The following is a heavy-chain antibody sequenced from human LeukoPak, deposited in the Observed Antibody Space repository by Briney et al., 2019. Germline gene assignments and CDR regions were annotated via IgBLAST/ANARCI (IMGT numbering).Heavy chain of an antibody. CDR2: ISWNSGSI. D-gene: IGHD3-22*01. CDR1: GFTFDDYA. CDR3: AKGGLITMIVVPGTAFDI. J-gene: IGHJ3*02. Sequence: GGSLRLSCAASGFTFDDYAMHWVRQAPGKGLEWVSGISWNSGSIGYADSVKGRFTISRDNSKNTLYLQMNSLRAEDTAVYYCAKGGLITMIVVPGTAFDIWGQGTMVTVSS. V-gene: IGHV3-9*01.